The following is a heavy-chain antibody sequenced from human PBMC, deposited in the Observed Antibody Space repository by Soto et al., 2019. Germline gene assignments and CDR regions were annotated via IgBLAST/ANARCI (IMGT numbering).Heavy chain of an antibody. J-gene: IGHJ4*02. Sequence: GGSLRLSCAASGFTFSSYGMHWVRQAPGKGLEWVAVISYDGSNKYYADSVKGRFTISRDNSKNTLYLQMNSLRAEDTAVYYCVRGPDTSGSVWRYWGQGTLVTVSS. CDR2: ISYDGSNK. CDR1: GFTFSSYG. V-gene: IGHV3-30*03. CDR3: VRGPDTSGSVWRY. D-gene: IGHD3-22*01.